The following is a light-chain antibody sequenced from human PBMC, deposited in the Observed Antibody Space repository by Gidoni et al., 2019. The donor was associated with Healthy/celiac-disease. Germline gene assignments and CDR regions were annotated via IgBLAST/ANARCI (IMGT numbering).Light chain of an antibody. V-gene: IGLV2-11*01. CDR3: CSYAGSYTYV. Sequence: QSALTQPRSVSGSPGQSVTISCTGTSSDAGSYNYVSWYQQHPGKAPKLMIYDVSKRPSGVPDRFSVSKSGNTASLTISGLQAEDEADYYCCSYAGSYTYVFGTGTKVTVL. CDR1: SSDAGSYNY. CDR2: DVS. J-gene: IGLJ1*01.